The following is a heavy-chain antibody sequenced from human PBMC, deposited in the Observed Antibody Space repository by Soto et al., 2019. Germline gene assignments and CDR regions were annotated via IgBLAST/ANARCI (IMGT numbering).Heavy chain of an antibody. J-gene: IGHJ4*02. V-gene: IGHV3-53*01. CDR2: IYSGGST. D-gene: IGHD3-22*01. CDR3: ARSYYYDSSGSYYFDY. CDR1: GFTVSSNY. Sequence: GGSLRLSCGASGFTVSSNYMSWVRQAPGKGLEWVSVIYSGGSTYYADSVKGRFTISRDNSKNTLYLQMNSLRAEDTAVYYCARSYYYDSSGSYYFDYWGQGTLVTVSS.